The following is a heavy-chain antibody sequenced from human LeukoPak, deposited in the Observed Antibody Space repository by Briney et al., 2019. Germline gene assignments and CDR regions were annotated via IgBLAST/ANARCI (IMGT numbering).Heavy chain of an antibody. CDR1: GFTCDDYG. V-gene: IGHV3-20*04. D-gene: IGHD6-6*01. CDR3: ARAYSSSSFFDY. Sequence: PGGSLRLXCAASGFTCDDYGMRWVRQAPGKGLEWVSGINWNGGSTGYADSVKGRFTISRDNAKNSLYLQMNSLRAEDTALYYCARAYSSSSFFDYWGQGTLVTVSS. J-gene: IGHJ4*02. CDR2: INWNGGST.